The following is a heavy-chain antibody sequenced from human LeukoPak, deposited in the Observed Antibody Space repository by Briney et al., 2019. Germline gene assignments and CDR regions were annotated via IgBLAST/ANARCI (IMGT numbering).Heavy chain of an antibody. D-gene: IGHD3-16*02. V-gene: IGHV3-48*02. Sequence: PGGSLRLSCVASGFTLRTYGMSWVRQSPGKGLEWISYISGSGDTLHYADSVKGRFTISRDIAKSSVFLQLNSLRDEDTAVYYCARPTIIRGAVVSAFDNWGQGTLVTVSS. CDR2: ISGSGDTL. CDR3: ARPTIIRGAVVSAFDN. J-gene: IGHJ4*02. CDR1: GFTLRTYG.